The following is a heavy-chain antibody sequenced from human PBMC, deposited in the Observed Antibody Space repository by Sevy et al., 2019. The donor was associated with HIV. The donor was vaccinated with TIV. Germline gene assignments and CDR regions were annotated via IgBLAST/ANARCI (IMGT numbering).Heavy chain of an antibody. D-gene: IGHD3-10*01. J-gene: IGHJ3*02. Sequence: GGSLRLSCAASGFTFSSYGMHWVRQAPGKGLEWVAVISYDGSNKYYADSVKGRFTISRDNYENTLYLQMNSLRAEDTAVYYCAALWFGELQSRGAFDIWGQGTMVTVSS. CDR3: AALWFGELQSRGAFDI. V-gene: IGHV3-30*03. CDR1: GFTFSSYG. CDR2: ISYDGSNK.